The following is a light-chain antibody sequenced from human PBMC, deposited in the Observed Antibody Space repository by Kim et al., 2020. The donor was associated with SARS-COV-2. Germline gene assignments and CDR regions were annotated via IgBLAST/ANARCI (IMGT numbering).Light chain of an antibody. CDR3: QQYSNSVALS. CDR2: SAS. J-gene: IGKJ4*01. V-gene: IGKV3-20*01. Sequence: PGETATRSCRASQNLISNYLAWYQQKPGQAPRLLIYSASSRATGIPDRFSGSGSGTDFTLTISRLEPEDFAVYHCQQYSNSVALSFGGGTKVDIK. CDR1: QNLISNY.